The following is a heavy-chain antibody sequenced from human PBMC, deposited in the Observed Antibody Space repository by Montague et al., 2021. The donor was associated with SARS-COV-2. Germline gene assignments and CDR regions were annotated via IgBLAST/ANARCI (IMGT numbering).Heavy chain of an antibody. Sequence: PLRLSCAASGFTFSSYDMHWVRQATGKGLEWVSANGTAGDTYYPGSVKGRFTISRENAKNSLYLQMNSLRAGDTAVYYCARAPLDYDILTGGAFDIWGQGTMVTVSS. CDR3: ARAPLDYDILTGGAFDI. J-gene: IGHJ3*02. CDR2: NGTAGDT. V-gene: IGHV3-13*04. CDR1: GFTFSSYD. D-gene: IGHD3-9*01.